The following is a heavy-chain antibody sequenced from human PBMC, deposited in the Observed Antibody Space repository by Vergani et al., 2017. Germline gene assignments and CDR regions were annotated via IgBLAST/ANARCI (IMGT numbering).Heavy chain of an antibody. CDR2: VFWDDDK. J-gene: IGHJ4*02. V-gene: IGHV2-5*02. D-gene: IGHD2-15*01. Sequence: QITLKESGPTLVKPTQTLTLTCTFSGFSLTTPGVAVGWIRQPPGKALEWLAIVFWDDDKSYSPSLRNRVTITRDTSRNQVVLTMTNIDPVDTATYYCTQRADCSVGHCYDDYWDQGTLVTVSS. CDR3: TQRADCSVGHCYDDY. CDR1: GFSLTTPGVA.